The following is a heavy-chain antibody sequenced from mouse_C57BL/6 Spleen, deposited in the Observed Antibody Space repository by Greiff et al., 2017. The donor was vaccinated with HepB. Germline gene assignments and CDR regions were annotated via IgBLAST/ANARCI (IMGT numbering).Heavy chain of an antibody. CDR3: AVTTVVAPSY. CDR1: GYTFTDYN. J-gene: IGHJ2*01. D-gene: IGHD1-1*01. Sequence: VQLQQSGPELVKPGASVKMSCKASGYTFTDYNMHWVKQSHGKSLEWIGYINPNNGGTSYNQKFKGKATLTVNKSSSTAYMELRSLTSEDSAVYYCAVTTVVAPSYWGQGTTLTVSS. V-gene: IGHV1-22*01. CDR2: INPNNGGT.